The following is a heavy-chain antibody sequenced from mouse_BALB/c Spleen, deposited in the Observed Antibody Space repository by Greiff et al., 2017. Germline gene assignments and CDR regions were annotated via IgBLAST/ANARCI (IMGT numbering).Heavy chain of an antibody. V-gene: IGHV5-9-4*01. J-gene: IGHJ4*01. CDR1: GFTFSSYA. CDR3: ARDDGNYVGAMDY. Sequence: EVNVVESGGGLVKPGGSLKLSCAASGFTFSSYAMSWVRQSPEKRLEWVAEISSGGSYTYYPDTVTGRFTISRDNAKNTLYLEMSSLRSEETAMYSCARDDGNYVGAMDYWGQGTSVTVSS. D-gene: IGHD2-1*01. CDR2: ISSGGSYT.